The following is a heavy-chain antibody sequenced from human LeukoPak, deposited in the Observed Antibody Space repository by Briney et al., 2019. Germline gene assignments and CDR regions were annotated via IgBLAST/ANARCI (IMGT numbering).Heavy chain of an antibody. CDR1: GFSFNNYW. CDR2: IYPADSDT. Sequence: GESLMISCKGSGFSFNNYWIAWVRQMPGKGLECVGIIYPADSDTRYSPSFQGQVTISADTSFNTVYLQWSSLKASDTAIYFCARQGRDVFSPLAFWGQGTLVTVSS. J-gene: IGHJ4*02. D-gene: IGHD5-24*01. V-gene: IGHV5-51*01. CDR3: ARQGRDVFSPLAF.